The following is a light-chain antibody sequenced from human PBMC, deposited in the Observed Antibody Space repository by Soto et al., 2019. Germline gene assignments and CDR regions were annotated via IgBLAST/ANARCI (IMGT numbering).Light chain of an antibody. J-gene: IGKJ1*01. CDR1: QSISSW. CDR2: KAS. CDR3: QHYNTYPWT. V-gene: IGKV1-5*03. Sequence: DIQMTQSPSTLSASVGDRVTITCRASQSISSWVAWYQQKPGKGPKLLIYKASHLESGVPSRFSGSGSGTEFTLTISSLQPGDFATYCCQHYNTYPWTFGHGTKVDIK.